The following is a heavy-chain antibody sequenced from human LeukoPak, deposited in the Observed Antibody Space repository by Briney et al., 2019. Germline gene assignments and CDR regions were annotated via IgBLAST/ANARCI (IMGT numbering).Heavy chain of an antibody. D-gene: IGHD3-22*01. Sequence: AGGSLRLSCAASGFTFSSYAMSWVRQAPGKGLEWVSGINWNGGSTAYADSVRGRFTISRDNAKNSLYLQMNSPRAEDTAFYYCARNFGGGDRSGPFYWGQGTLVTVSS. CDR2: INWNGGST. V-gene: IGHV3-20*04. CDR3: ARNFGGGDRSGPFY. CDR1: GFTFSSYA. J-gene: IGHJ4*02.